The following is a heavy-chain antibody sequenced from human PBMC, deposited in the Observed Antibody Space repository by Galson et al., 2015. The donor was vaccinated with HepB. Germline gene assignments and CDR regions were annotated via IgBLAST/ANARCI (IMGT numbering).Heavy chain of an antibody. D-gene: IGHD6-13*01. Sequence: SLRLSCAASGFTFSSYSMNWVRQAPGKGLEWVSYISSSSSTIYYADSVKGRFTTSRDDAKNSLYLQMNSLSDEDTAVYYCARDEDSSSSLGYYYYYGMDVWGQGTTVTVSS. J-gene: IGHJ6*02. CDR3: ARDEDSSSSLGYYYYYGMDV. CDR2: ISSSSSTI. CDR1: GFTFSSYS. V-gene: IGHV3-48*02.